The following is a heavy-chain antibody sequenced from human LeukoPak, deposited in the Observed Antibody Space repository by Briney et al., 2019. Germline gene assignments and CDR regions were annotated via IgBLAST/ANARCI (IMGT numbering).Heavy chain of an antibody. V-gene: IGHV3-15*01. CDR1: GFTFSNAW. J-gene: IGHJ6*03. D-gene: IGHD6-6*01. CDR3: TTDFLSYSSSSQCYYMDV. Sequence: GGSLRLSCAASGFTFSNAWMSWVRQAPGKGLEWVGRIKSKTDGGTTDYAAPVKGRFTISRDDSKNTLYLQMNSLKTEDTAVYYCTTDFLSYSSSSQCYYMDVWGKGTTVTVSS. CDR2: IKSKTDGGTT.